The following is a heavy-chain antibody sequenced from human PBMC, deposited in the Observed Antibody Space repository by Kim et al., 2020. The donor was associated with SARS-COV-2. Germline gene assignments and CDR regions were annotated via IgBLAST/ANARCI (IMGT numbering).Heavy chain of an antibody. CDR2: INHSGST. J-gene: IGHJ5*02. Sequence: SETLSLTCAVYGGSFSGYYWSWIRQPPGKGLEWIGEINHSGSTNYNPSLKSRVTISVDTSKNQFSLKLSSVTAADTAVYYCARARLMSGSYPRGFGYNWFDPWGQGTLVTVSS. D-gene: IGHD1-26*01. CDR3: ARARLMSGSYPRGFGYNWFDP. CDR1: GGSFSGYY. V-gene: IGHV4-34*01.